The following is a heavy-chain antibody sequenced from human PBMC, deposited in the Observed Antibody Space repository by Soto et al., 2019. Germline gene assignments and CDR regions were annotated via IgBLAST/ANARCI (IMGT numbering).Heavy chain of an antibody. Sequence: PGGSLRLSCAASGFTFSSYAMSWVRQAPGKGLEWVSAITGSGGRTHYADSVKGRFTISRDNSKNTLYLQMNSLRAEDTAVYYCAKGLTGAPYYGMDVWGQGTTVTVSS. J-gene: IGHJ6*02. CDR2: ITGSGGRT. D-gene: IGHD7-27*01. V-gene: IGHV3-23*01. CDR3: AKGLTGAPYYGMDV. CDR1: GFTFSSYA.